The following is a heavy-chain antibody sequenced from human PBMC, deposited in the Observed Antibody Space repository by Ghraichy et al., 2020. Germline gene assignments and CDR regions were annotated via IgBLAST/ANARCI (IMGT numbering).Heavy chain of an antibody. CDR3: AKDPMVLTPGVVVDS. V-gene: IGHV3-23*01. Sequence: ETLSLTCAASGFTFNIYDMTWVRQAPGKGLEWVSTISGSGGSTYYADSVKGRFTISRDNSKNKVYLQMDSLRVEDTALYYCAKDPMVLTPGVVVDSWGQGTLVTVSS. CDR2: ISGSGGST. D-gene: IGHD4/OR15-4a*01. J-gene: IGHJ4*02. CDR1: GFTFNIYD.